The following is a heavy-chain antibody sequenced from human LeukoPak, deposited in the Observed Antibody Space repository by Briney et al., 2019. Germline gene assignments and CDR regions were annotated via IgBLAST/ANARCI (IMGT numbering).Heavy chain of an antibody. CDR2: INPNSGGT. V-gene: IGHV1-2*02. CDR1: GYTFTGYY. Sequence: ASVKVSCKASGYTFTGYYMHWVRQAPGQGLEWMGWINPNSGGTNYAQKFQGRVTMTRDTSISTAYMELSRLRSDDTAVYYCARVRVGATVRGPVFDYWGQGTLVTVSS. CDR3: ARVRVGATVRGPVFDY. D-gene: IGHD3-10*01. J-gene: IGHJ4*02.